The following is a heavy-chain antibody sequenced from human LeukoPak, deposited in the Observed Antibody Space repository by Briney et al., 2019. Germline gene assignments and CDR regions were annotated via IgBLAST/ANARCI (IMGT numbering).Heavy chain of an antibody. Sequence: GSLRLSCAGSGFSLRKYAMQWVRQAPGQGLEWVAVISFDETKKYYADSVKGRFTISRDNSNNTLFLQMNSLKTEDPAVYFCARMKVIKGASLDYWGQGSLVTVSS. CDR3: ARMKVIKGASLDY. J-gene: IGHJ4*02. V-gene: IGHV3-30*03. D-gene: IGHD2/OR15-2a*01. CDR2: ISFDETKK. CDR1: GFSLRKYA.